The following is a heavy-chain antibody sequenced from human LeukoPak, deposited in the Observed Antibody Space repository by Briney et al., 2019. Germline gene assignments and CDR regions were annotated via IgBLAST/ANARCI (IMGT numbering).Heavy chain of an antibody. Sequence: ASVKVSCKASGYTFTGYYMHWVPQAPGHGLEWMGWINPNSGSTNYAQKFQGRVTMTRDTAISTAYMELSRLRSDDTPVYYCGRVGGFTVRYDLAFDYWGQGTLVTVSS. D-gene: IGHD4-17*01. V-gene: IGHV1-2*02. CDR3: GRVGGFTVRYDLAFDY. J-gene: IGHJ4*02. CDR2: INPNSGST. CDR1: GYTFTGYY.